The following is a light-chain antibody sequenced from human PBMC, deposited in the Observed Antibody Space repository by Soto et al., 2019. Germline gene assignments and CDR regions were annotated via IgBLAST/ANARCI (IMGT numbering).Light chain of an antibody. V-gene: IGLV2-14*01. J-gene: IGLJ2*01. CDR1: SSDVGGYDY. Sequence: QSALTQPASVSGSPGQSITISCTGTSSDVGGYDYVSWYQQFPGKAPKLIIYDVSDRPSGVSNRFSGSKSGNTASLTISGLQAADEADYYCSSYTSGTTLVVFGGGTKVTVL. CDR2: DVS. CDR3: SSYTSGTTLVV.